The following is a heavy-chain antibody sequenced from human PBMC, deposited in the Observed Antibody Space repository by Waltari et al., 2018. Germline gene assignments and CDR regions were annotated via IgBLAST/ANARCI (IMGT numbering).Heavy chain of an antibody. CDR3: ARRNLGYAFDI. D-gene: IGHD1-26*01. CDR1: GGAFGSYA. Sequence: QLQLVQSGAEVKKPGSSVKVSCKASGGAFGSYAITWVRQAPGHGLEWVGGMIPIYGTPNFAQKFQGRVTFTADESTTTAYMELTSLKSEDTAIYYCARRNLGYAFDIWGQGTLVTVSS. J-gene: IGHJ3*02. CDR2: MIPIYGTP. V-gene: IGHV1-69*12.